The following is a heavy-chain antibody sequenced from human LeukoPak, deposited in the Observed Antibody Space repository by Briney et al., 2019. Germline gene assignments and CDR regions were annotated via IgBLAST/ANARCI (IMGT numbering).Heavy chain of an antibody. CDR3: ARVNYGSGSYYFDY. V-gene: IGHV4-30-4*01. D-gene: IGHD3-10*01. J-gene: IGHJ4*02. CDR1: GGSISSGDYY. Sequence: SQTLSLTCTVSGGSISSGDYYWSWIRQPPGKGLEWIGYIYYSGSTYYNPSLKSRVTISVDTSKNQFSLKLSSVIAADTAVYYCARVNYGSGSYYFDYWGQGTLVTVSS. CDR2: IYYSGST.